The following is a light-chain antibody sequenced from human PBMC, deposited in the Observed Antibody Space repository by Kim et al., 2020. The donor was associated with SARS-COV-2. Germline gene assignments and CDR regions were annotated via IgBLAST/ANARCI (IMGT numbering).Light chain of an antibody. J-gene: IGLJ2*01. CDR1: SLRTYY. CDR3: NSRDSNDYVV. V-gene: IGLV3-19*01. Sequence: VALGQTVRITCHGDSLRTYYTTWYQQKPEQAPKVVIYGKDNRPSGVPDRFSGSSSGNTAYLTITGTQAGDEADYYCNSRDSNDYVVFGGGTQLTVL. CDR2: GKD.